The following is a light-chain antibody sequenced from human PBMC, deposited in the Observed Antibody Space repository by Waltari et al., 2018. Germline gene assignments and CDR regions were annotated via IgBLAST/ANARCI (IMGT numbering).Light chain of an antibody. V-gene: IGKV3-20*01. CDR1: QSVSRS. CDR3: QHYVSLPAT. J-gene: IGKJ1*01. CDR2: GAS. Sequence: EIVLTQSPGTLSLSPGARANTSCRASQSVSRSLAWYQQKPGQAPRLLIYGASNRATGIPDRFSGSGSGTDFSLTISRLEPEDFAVYYCQHYVSLPATFGQGTKVEIK.